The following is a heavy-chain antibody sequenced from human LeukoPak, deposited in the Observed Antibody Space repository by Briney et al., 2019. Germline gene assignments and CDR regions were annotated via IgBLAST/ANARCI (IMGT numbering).Heavy chain of an antibody. CDR1: GFAFSNHA. D-gene: IGHD6-19*01. V-gene: IGHV3-23*01. CDR2: ISGDGGRT. J-gene: IGHJ5*02. CDR3: AKLYSSGWLGLFS. Sequence: GGSLRLSCAASGFAFSNHAMSWVRQAPGKGLEWVSGISGDGGRTWYADSVKGRFTISRDNSKNTLYLQMSSLRDEDTAVYYCAKLYSSGWLGLFSWGQGTLVTVSS.